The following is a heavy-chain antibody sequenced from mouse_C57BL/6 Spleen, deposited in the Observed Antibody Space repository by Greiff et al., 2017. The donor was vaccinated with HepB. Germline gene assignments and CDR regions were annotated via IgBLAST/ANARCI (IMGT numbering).Heavy chain of an antibody. CDR2: ISSGGSYT. J-gene: IGHJ4*01. CDR1: GFTFSSYG. D-gene: IGHD1-1*01. CDR3: ARNEDSYYYGSSPYAMDY. V-gene: IGHV5-6*01. Sequence: EVQVVESGGDLVKPGGSLKLSCAASGFTFSSYGMSWVRQTPDKRLEWVATISSGGSYTYYPDSVKGRFTISRDNAKNTLYLQMSSLKSEDTAMYYCARNEDSYYYGSSPYAMDYWGQGTSVTVSS.